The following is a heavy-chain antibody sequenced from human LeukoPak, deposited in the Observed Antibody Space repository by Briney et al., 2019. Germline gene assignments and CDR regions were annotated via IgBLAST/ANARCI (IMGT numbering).Heavy chain of an antibody. CDR3: ARDPHYDFWSGYFSGRDASYYFDY. CDR2: ISSNGGST. Sequence: GGSLRLSCAASGFTFSSYAMHWVRQAPGKGLEYVSAISSNGGSTYYADSVKGRFTISRDNSKNTLYLQMGSLRAEDMAVYYCARDPHYDFWSGYFSGRDASYYFDYWGQGTLVTVSS. CDR1: GFTFSSYA. V-gene: IGHV3-64*02. J-gene: IGHJ4*02. D-gene: IGHD3-3*01.